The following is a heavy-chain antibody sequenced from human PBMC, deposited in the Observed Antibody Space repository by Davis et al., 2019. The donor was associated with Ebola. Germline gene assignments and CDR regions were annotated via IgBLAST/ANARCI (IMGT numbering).Heavy chain of an antibody. CDR2: IYPGDSDT. V-gene: IGHV5-51*01. Sequence: GESLNTSCKASGYSSSTHWIGWVRQMLGKGLEWMGIIYPGDSDTRYRPPFQGQVTMSADKSTSTAYLQWSSLKASDTGMYYCARQWTYSTSPIDYWGQGTLVTVSS. J-gene: IGHJ4*02. CDR3: ARQWTYSTSPIDY. D-gene: IGHD6-13*01. CDR1: GYSSSTHW.